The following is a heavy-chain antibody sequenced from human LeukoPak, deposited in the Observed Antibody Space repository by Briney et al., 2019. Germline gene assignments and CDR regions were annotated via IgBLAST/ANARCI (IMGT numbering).Heavy chain of an antibody. V-gene: IGHV3-7*03. CDR3: AKNWGSFSWYFDL. D-gene: IGHD7-27*01. CDR2: INQDGSGK. Sequence: GGSLRLSCAASGFTFSSYWMSWVRQAPGKGLEWVANINQDGSGKYYVDSVKGRFTISRDNAKNSLYLQMNSLRAEDTALYYCAKNWGSFSWYFDLWGRGTLVTVSS. J-gene: IGHJ2*01. CDR1: GFTFSSYW.